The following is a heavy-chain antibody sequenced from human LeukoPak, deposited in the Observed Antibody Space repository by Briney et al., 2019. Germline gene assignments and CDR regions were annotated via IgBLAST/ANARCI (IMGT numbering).Heavy chain of an antibody. Sequence: SETLSLTCAVYGGSFSGYYWSWIRQPPGKGLEWIGEINHSGSTNYNPSLRSRVTISVDMSKNQFSLKLSSVTAADTAVYYCARGVPVDPWGQGTLVTVSS. J-gene: IGHJ5*02. CDR2: INHSGST. CDR3: ARGVPVDP. V-gene: IGHV4-34*01. CDR1: GGSFSGYY.